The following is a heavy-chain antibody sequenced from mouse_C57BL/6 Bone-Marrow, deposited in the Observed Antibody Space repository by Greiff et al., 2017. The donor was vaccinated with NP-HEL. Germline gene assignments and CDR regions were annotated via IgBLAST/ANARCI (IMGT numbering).Heavy chain of an antibody. D-gene: IGHD4-1*01. V-gene: IGHV1-47*01. CDR1: GYTFTTYP. Sequence: VMLVESGAELVKPGASVKMSCKASGYTFTTYPIEWMKQNHGKSLEWIGNFHPYNDDTKYNEKFKGKATLTVEKSSSTVYSELSRLTSDDSAVYYCARNRLGKDYYAMDYWGQGTSVTVSS. CDR3: ARNRLGKDYYAMDY. J-gene: IGHJ4*01. CDR2: FHPYNDDT.